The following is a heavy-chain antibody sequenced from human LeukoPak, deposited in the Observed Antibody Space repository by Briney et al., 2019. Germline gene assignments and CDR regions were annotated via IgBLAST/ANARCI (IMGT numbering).Heavy chain of an antibody. CDR1: GYTFTAYY. J-gene: IGHJ5*02. V-gene: IGHV1-2*02. D-gene: IGHD1-1*01. CDR3: ARELATGTTVWFDP. CDR2: INPDSGGT. Sequence: GASVKVSCKASGYTFTAYYIHWVRQAPGQGLEWMGWINPDSGGTNYAQNFQGRVTMTRDTSISTAYMELSRLRSDDTAVYSCARELATGTTVWFDPWGQGTLVTVSS.